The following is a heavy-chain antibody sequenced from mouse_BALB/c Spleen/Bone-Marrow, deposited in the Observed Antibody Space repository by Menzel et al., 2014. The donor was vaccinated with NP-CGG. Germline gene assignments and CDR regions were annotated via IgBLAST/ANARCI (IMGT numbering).Heavy chain of an antibody. D-gene: IGHD2-4*01. CDR1: GFTFSNYG. CDR3: ARGYDYSSWFAY. V-gene: IGHV5-6-3*01. CDR2: INVNGDTT. Sequence: EVQFVESGGGLVQPGGSLKLSCAASGFTFSNYGMSWVRQTPDKRLETIATINVNGDTTYHPDSVKGRFTISRDNVENTLYLQMSSLKSEDTAMYYCARGYDYSSWFAYCGQGTLVTVSA. J-gene: IGHJ3*01.